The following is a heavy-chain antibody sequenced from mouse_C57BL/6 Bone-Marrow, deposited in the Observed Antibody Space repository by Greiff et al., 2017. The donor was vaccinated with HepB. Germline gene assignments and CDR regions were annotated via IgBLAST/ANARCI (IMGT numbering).Heavy chain of an antibody. CDR3: ARCGLRYAMDY. D-gene: IGHD1-1*01. CDR1: GYTFTSYD. CDR2: IYPRDGST. Sequence: VKLQESGPELVKPGASVKLSCKASGYTFTSYDINWVKQRPGQGLEWIGWIYPRDGSTKYNEKFKGKATLTVDTSSSTAYMELHSLTSEDSAVYFCARCGLRYAMDYWGQGTSVTVSS. J-gene: IGHJ4*01. V-gene: IGHV1-85*01.